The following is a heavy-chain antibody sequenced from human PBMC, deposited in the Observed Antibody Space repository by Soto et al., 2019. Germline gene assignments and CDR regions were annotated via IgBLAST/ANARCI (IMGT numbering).Heavy chain of an antibody. CDR3: ARGHCSGGSCFSGWSMDV. CDR2: ISSGGTT. CDR1: GFTVSTNF. D-gene: IGHD2-15*01. V-gene: IGHV3-53*01. Sequence: EVQLVESGGGLIQPGGSLRLSCTASGFTVSTNFMTWIRQAPGKGLEWVSVISSGGTTYYADSVKGRFTISRDNSKNTLYLQMDSLRADDPAVYYCARGHCSGGSCFSGWSMDVWGQGTTVTVSS. J-gene: IGHJ6*02.